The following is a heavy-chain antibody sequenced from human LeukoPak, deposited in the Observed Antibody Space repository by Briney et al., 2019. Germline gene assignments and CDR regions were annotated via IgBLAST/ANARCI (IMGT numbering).Heavy chain of an antibody. Sequence: SETLSLTCTVSGGSISNYFWSWVRQPAGKGLEWIGRIYSTGRSDYNPSLKSRITMSVDTSKNQFSLQLNSVTPEDTAVYYCARSGLYYDSSGYSRLFDYWGQGTLVTVSS. CDR3: ARSGLYYDSSGYSRLFDY. D-gene: IGHD3-22*01. J-gene: IGHJ4*02. CDR1: GGSISNYF. CDR2: IYSTGRS. V-gene: IGHV4-4*07.